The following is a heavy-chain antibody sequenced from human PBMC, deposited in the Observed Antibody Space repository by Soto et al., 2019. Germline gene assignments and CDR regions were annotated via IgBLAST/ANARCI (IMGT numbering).Heavy chain of an antibody. Sequence: RGGSLRLSCAVSGFNVMSYWMSWVRQAPGKGLEWVASIKDDGSEIYYLQSVRGRFTISRDSAGNALHLAMNYISAEDTGVYFCARDIGFDYVNWGQGTLVTVSS. J-gene: IGHJ4*02. CDR2: IKDDGSEI. D-gene: IGHD5-12*01. CDR3: ARDIGFDYVN. V-gene: IGHV3-7*01. CDR1: GFNVMSYW.